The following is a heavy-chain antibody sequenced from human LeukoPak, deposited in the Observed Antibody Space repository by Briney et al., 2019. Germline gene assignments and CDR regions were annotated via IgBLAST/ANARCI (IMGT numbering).Heavy chain of an antibody. V-gene: IGHV4-59*01. Sequence: SETLSLTCTVSDGSISSYYWSRIRQPPGKGLEWIGYIYYSGSTNYNPSLKSRVTISVDTSKNQFSLKLSSVTAADTAVYYCARDGGPYYYYYGMDVWGQGTTVTVSS. CDR2: IYYSGST. CDR3: ARDGGPYYYYYGMDV. D-gene: IGHD2-15*01. CDR1: DGSISSYY. J-gene: IGHJ6*02.